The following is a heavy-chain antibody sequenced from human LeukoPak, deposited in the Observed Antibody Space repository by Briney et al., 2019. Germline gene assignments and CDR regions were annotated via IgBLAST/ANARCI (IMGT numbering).Heavy chain of an antibody. V-gene: IGHV4-39*01. CDR2: IYYSGST. D-gene: IGHD3-3*01. J-gene: IGHJ4*02. CDR1: GGSISSSSYY. CDR3: ARREYYDFWSGYGGNLP. Sequence: SETLSLTCTVSGGSISSSSYYWGWIRQPPGKGLEWIGSIYYSGSTYYNPSLKSRGTISVDTSKNQFSLKLSSVTAADTAVYYCARREYYDFWSGYGGNLPWGQGTLVTVSS.